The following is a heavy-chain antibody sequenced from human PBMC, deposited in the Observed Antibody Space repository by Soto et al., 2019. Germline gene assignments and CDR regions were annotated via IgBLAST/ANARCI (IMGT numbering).Heavy chain of an antibody. CDR3: AHGNTWSYDGTPNRFDY. V-gene: IGHV2-5*02. Sequence: QITLKESGATLVKPTQTLTLTCTFSGFSLSTSGVGVGWIRQPPGKALEWLALIYWADDKRYSPSLKSRLTITKDTSKIHVVRTMTNIDPVDTATYYCAHGNTWSYDGTPNRFDYWGQGTLVTVAS. J-gene: IGHJ4*02. CDR2: IYWADDK. D-gene: IGHD1-26*01. CDR1: GFSLSTSGVG.